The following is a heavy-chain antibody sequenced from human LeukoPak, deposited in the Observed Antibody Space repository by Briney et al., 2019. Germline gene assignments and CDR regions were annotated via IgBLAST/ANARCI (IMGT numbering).Heavy chain of an antibody. CDR3: GYTNNFYH. CDR2: IKHDGSEE. V-gene: IGHV3-7*01. J-gene: IGHJ4*02. Sequence: AGESLRLSCVASGLSISGQWMNWVRQAPGQGLEWVANIKHDGSEEYYVDSVKGLFTISRGDGRNSVSLQMNSVRAEDTAVYYCGYTNNFYHWGQGTLVVVSS. D-gene: IGHD3-16*02. CDR1: GLSISGQW.